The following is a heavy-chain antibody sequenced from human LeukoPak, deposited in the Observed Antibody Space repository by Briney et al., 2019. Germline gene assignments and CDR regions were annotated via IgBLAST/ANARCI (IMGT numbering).Heavy chain of an antibody. D-gene: IGHD2-2*01. CDR2: IYYSGST. Sequence: SETLSLTCTVSGGSISSYYWSWIRQPPGKGLEWIGYIYYSGSTNYNPSLNSRVTISVDTSKNQFSLKLSSVTAADTAVYYCAGGGSVSWRKWFDPWGQGTPVTVSS. CDR1: GGSISSYY. V-gene: IGHV4-59*01. J-gene: IGHJ5*02. CDR3: AGGGSVSWRKWFDP.